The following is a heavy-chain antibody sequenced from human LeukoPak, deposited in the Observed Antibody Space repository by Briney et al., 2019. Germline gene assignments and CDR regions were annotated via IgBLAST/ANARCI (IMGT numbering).Heavy chain of an antibody. CDR1: GFTVSSNY. CDR2: ISSSSSYI. Sequence: PGGSLRLSCAASGFTVSSNYMSWVRQAPGKGLEWVSSISSSSSYIYYADSVKGRFTISRDNAKNSLYLQMNSLRAEDTAVYYCARGGEMATQLFYYFDYWGQGTLVTVSS. V-gene: IGHV3-21*01. CDR3: ARGGEMATQLFYYFDY. J-gene: IGHJ4*02. D-gene: IGHD5-24*01.